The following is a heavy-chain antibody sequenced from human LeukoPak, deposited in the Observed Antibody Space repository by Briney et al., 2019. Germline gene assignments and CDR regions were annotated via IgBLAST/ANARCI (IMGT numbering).Heavy chain of an antibody. CDR2: ISAYNGNT. V-gene: IGHV1-18*01. CDR3: ARDLSWHYYDSSGYYFDY. Sequence: ASVKVSCKASGYTFTSYGISWVRQAPGQGLEWMGWISAYNGNTNYAQKLQGRVIMTTDTSTSTAYMELRSLRSDDTAVYYCARDLSWHYYDSSGYYFDYWGQGTLVTVSS. D-gene: IGHD3-22*01. CDR1: GYTFTSYG. J-gene: IGHJ4*02.